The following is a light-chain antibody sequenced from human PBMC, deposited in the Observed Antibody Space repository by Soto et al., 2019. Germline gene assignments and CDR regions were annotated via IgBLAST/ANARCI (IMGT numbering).Light chain of an antibody. CDR2: GNT. Sequence: QAVVTQPPSVSGDPGQRVTISCTGSSSNIGAGYDVHWYQQLPGTAPKLLIYGNTNRPSGVPDRFSGSKSGTSASLAITGLQAEDEAEYYSQSYDSSLSGSRVFGTGTKLTVL. CDR1: SSNIGAGYD. CDR3: QSYDSSLSGSRV. V-gene: IGLV1-40*01. J-gene: IGLJ1*01.